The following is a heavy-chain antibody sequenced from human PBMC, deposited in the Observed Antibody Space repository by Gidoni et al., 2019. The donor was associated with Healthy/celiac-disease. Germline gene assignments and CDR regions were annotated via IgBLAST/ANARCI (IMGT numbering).Heavy chain of an antibody. J-gene: IGHJ4*02. CDR1: GGSFSGYY. V-gene: IGHV4-34*01. Sequence: QVQLQQWGAGLLKPSETLSLTCAVYGGSFSGYYWSWIRQPPGKGLEWIGEINHSGSTNYNPSLKSRVTISVDTSKNQFSLKLSSVTAADTAVYYCARSRPLIRFLEWSTGFTDYWGQGTLVTVSS. D-gene: IGHD3-3*01. CDR3: ARSRPLIRFLEWSTGFTDY. CDR2: INHSGST.